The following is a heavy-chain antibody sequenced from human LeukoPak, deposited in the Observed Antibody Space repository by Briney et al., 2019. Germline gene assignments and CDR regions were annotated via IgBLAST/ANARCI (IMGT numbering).Heavy chain of an antibody. CDR3: ARDPYNGYYGDDYYYYMDV. J-gene: IGHJ6*03. V-gene: IGHV3-48*03. CDR2: ISRSGSTI. D-gene: IGHD4-17*01. Sequence: QSGGSLRLSCAASGFTLSSSEMNWVRQAPGKGLEWVSYISRSGSTIFYADSVKGRFTISRDNAKNSVSLQMNSLRAEDTAVYYCARDPYNGYYGDDYYYYMDVWGKGTTVTISS. CDR1: GFTLSSSE.